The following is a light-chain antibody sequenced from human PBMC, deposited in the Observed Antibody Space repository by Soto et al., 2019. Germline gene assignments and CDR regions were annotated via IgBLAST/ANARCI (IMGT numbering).Light chain of an antibody. V-gene: IGLV2-14*01. J-gene: IGLJ2*01. Sequence: QSALTQPASVSGSPGQSITISCTGTSSDVGGYYSVSWYQQHPGKAPKLMIYEVSNRPSGVSDRFSGSKSGNTASLTISGLQAEDEADYYCSSYTSSSTLVVFGGGTKLTVL. CDR1: SSDVGGYYS. CDR2: EVS. CDR3: SSYTSSSTLVV.